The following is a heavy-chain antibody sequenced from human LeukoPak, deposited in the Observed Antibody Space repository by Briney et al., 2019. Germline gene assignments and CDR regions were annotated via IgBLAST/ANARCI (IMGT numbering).Heavy chain of an antibody. CDR3: ARESSVVGRNIDY. CDR1: GFTFSSNW. J-gene: IGHJ4*02. Sequence: SGGSLRLSCAASGFTFSSNWMSWVRQVPGKGLEWVANIKLDVSERYYVDSVKGRFTISRDNAKNALYLQMNSLRAEDTAVYYCARESSVVGRNIDYWGQGTLVTVSS. V-gene: IGHV3-7*01. CDR2: IKLDVSER. D-gene: IGHD1-26*01.